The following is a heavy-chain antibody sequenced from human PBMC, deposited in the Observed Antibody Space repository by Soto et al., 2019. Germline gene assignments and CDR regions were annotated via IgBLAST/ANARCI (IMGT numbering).Heavy chain of an antibody. J-gene: IGHJ5*02. D-gene: IGHD2-2*02. Sequence: GASVKVSCKASGYTFTGYYMHWVRQAPGQGLERMGWINPNSGGTNYAQKFQGWVTMTRDTSISTAYMELSRLRSDDTAVYYCARVRIFVLPAAIDNLFDPWAQGSLVTVSS. V-gene: IGHV1-2*04. CDR3: ARVRIFVLPAAIDNLFDP. CDR2: INPNSGGT. CDR1: GYTFTGYY.